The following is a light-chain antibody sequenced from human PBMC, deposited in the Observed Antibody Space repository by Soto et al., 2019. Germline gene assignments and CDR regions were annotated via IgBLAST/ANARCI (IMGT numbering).Light chain of an antibody. CDR2: DAS. Sequence: EIVMTQSPATLSLSLGARSTLSCRASQSVSSYLAWYQQKPGQAPRLLIYDASNRATGIPDRCSGSGSGTDFTLTISRLEPEDFAVYYCQQHAHWPLTFGGGTKVDIK. J-gene: IGKJ4*01. V-gene: IGKV3-11*01. CDR3: QQHAHWPLT. CDR1: QSVSSY.